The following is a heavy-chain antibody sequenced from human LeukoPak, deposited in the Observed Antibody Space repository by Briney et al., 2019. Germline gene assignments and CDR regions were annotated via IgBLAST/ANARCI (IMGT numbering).Heavy chain of an antibody. Sequence: GESLKISCKGSGYTFTTYWIAWVRKMPGKGLEWMRIIYPGDSDPRYSPSFQGQVTISADKSISTAYLQWSSLEASDSAMYYCVRHGLGSSWFGFDYWGQGTLVTVSS. CDR2: IYPGDSDP. V-gene: IGHV5-51*01. CDR1: GYTFTTYW. D-gene: IGHD6-13*01. CDR3: VRHGLGSSWFGFDY. J-gene: IGHJ4*02.